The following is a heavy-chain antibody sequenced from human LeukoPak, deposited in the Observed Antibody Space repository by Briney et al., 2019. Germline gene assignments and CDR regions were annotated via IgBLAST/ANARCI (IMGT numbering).Heavy chain of an antibody. CDR3: ATSSRILEWLSPNWSNWFDP. D-gene: IGHD3-3*01. V-gene: IGHV1-24*01. CDR2: FDPEDGGT. J-gene: IGHJ5*02. CDR1: GYTLTELS. Sequence: GASVKVSCKVSGYTLTELSMHWVRQAPGKGLEWMGGFDPEDGGTIYAQKFQGRVTMTEDTSTDTAYMELSSLRSKDTAVYYCATSSRILEWLSPNWSNWFDPWGQGTLVTVSS.